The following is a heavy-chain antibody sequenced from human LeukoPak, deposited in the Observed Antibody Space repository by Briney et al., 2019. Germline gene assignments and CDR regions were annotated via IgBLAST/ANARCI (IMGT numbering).Heavy chain of an antibody. J-gene: IGHJ4*02. Sequence: SVKVSCKAPGGTFSSYAISWVRQAPGQGLEWMGGIIPIFGTANYAQKFQGRVTITADESTSTAYMELSSLRSEDTAVYYCARGKGISAAGWYYFDYWGQGTLVTVSS. D-gene: IGHD6-13*01. CDR2: IIPIFGTA. CDR1: GGTFSSYA. V-gene: IGHV1-69*13. CDR3: ARGKGISAAGWYYFDY.